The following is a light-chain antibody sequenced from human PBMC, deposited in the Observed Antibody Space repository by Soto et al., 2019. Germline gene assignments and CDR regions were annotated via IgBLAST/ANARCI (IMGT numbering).Light chain of an antibody. CDR2: AAS. CDR3: QQTYTTPQT. J-gene: IGKJ2*01. CDR1: QSISDY. Sequence: DIQMTQSPSSLSAFVGDGVSITCRASQSISDYLNWYQQKVGKAPKLLIYAASTLQSGVPSRFSGSGSGTDFTLTISSLQPEDFATYYCQQTYTTPQTFGQGTKLEI. V-gene: IGKV1-39*01.